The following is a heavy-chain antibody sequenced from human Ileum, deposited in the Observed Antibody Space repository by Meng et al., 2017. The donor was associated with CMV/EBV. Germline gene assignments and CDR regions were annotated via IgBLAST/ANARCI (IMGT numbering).Heavy chain of an antibody. CDR2: INSDGSST. CDR1: GFTFSSYW. J-gene: IGHJ4*02. V-gene: IGHV3-74*01. CDR3: ARGTGQLEPFDY. Sequence: CAASGFTFSSYWMHWVRQAPGKGLVWVSRINSDGSSTSYANFVKGRFTISRDNAKNTLYLQMNSLRAEDTAVYYCARGTGQLEPFDYWGQGTLVTVSS. D-gene: IGHD5-18*01.